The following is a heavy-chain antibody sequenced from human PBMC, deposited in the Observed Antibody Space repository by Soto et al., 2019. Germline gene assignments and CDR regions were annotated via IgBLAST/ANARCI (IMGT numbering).Heavy chain of an antibody. CDR1: GDSISSGSY. D-gene: IGHD6-19*01. V-gene: IGHV4-38-2*02. CDR2: IYHGGTT. Sequence: KSSETLSLTCTVSGDSISSGSYWGWIRQPPGEGPEWIASIYHGGTTFYNPSLKSRISISVDTSKNQFSLRLTSVTAADTATYYCARFHVLVVAGSTFDYWGRGTLVTVSS. J-gene: IGHJ4*03. CDR3: ARFHVLVVAGSTFDY.